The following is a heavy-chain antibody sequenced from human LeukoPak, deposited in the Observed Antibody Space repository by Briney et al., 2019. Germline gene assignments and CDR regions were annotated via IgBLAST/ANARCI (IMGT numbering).Heavy chain of an antibody. CDR1: GFTFSSYG. CDR2: ISYDGSNK. CDR3: AKDEVTGSGYYYYMDV. D-gene: IGHD3-10*01. Sequence: PGGSLRLSCAASGFTFSSYGMHWVRQAPGKGLEWVAVISYDGSNKYYADSVKGRFTISRDNAKNSLYLQMNSLRAEDTAVYYCAKDEVTGSGYYYYMDVWGKGTTVTISS. V-gene: IGHV3-30*18. J-gene: IGHJ6*03.